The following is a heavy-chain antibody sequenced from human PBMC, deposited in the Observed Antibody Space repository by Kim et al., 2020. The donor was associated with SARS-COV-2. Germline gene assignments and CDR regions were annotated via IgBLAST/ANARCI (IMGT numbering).Heavy chain of an antibody. V-gene: IGHV4-39*07. CDR3: ARDGVVGATPPDY. Sequence: YNPSLKRRVTISVDTSKNQFSLKLSSVTAADTAVYYCARDGVVGATPPDYWGQGTLVTVSS. J-gene: IGHJ4*02. D-gene: IGHD1-26*01.